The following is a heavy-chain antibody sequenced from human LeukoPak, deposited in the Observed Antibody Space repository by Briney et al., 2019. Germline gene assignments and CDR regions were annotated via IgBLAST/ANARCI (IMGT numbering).Heavy chain of an antibody. CDR1: GYTFTNYG. CDR2: INTYNGNT. D-gene: IGHD3-22*01. J-gene: IGHJ3*02. CDR3: ASLKNSYDSSGYLVTDAFDI. Sequence: GASVTVSCKASGYTFTNYGISWVRQAPGQGLEWMGWINTYNGNTNYAHNLQGRVTMTTDTSTSTAYMELRSLRSDDTAVYYCASLKNSYDSSGYLVTDAFDIWGQGTMVTVSS. V-gene: IGHV1-18*01.